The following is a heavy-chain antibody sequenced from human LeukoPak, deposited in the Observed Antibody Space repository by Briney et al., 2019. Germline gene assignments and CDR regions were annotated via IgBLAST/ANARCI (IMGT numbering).Heavy chain of an antibody. CDR1: GFTFSSYG. J-gene: IGHJ5*02. CDR3: ARDLTYYYDSSGFRWGFSGFDP. CDR2: ISGSGGST. Sequence: GGSLRLSCAASGFTFSSYGMSWVRQAPGKGLEWVSAISGSGGSTYYADSVKGRFTISRDNAKNSLYLQMNSLRSDDTAVYYCARDLTYYYDSSGFRWGFSGFDPWGQGTLVTVSS. D-gene: IGHD3-22*01. V-gene: IGHV3-23*01.